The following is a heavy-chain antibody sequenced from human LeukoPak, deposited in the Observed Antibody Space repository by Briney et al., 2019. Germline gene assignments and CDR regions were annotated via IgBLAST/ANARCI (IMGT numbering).Heavy chain of an antibody. Sequence: GASVKVSCKASGYTFTSYGISWVRQAPGQGLEWMGGIIPIFGTANYAQKFQGRVTITTDESTSTAYMELSSLRSEDTAVYYCARAPTVTTISRWFDPWGQGTLVTVSS. CDR3: ARAPTVTTISRWFDP. CDR1: GYTFTSYG. CDR2: IIPIFGTA. J-gene: IGHJ5*02. D-gene: IGHD4-11*01. V-gene: IGHV1-69*05.